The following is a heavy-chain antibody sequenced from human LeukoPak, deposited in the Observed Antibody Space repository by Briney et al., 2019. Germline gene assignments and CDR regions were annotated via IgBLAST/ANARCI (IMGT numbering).Heavy chain of an antibody. CDR2: ISYDGSNK. V-gene: IGHV3-30-3*01. Sequence: PGGSLRLSCAASGFTFSSYAMHWVRQAPGKGLEWVAVISYDGSNKYYADSVKGRFTISRDNSKNTLYLQMNCLRAEDTAVYYCARWGGGPDYWGQGALVTVSS. D-gene: IGHD3-16*01. CDR1: GFTFSSYA. CDR3: ARWGGGPDY. J-gene: IGHJ4*02.